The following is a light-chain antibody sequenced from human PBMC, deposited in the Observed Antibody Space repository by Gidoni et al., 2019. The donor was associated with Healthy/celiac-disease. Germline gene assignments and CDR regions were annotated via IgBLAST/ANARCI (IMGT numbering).Light chain of an antibody. CDR3: MQGNHWPLT. Sequence: VVMTQSPLSLPVTLGQPASISCRSSQSLVYSDRNNYLNWFQQRPGQSPRRLNYKVSNRDSGVPDRISGSGSGTDFTLKISRVEAEDVGVYYCMQGNHWPLTFGQGTKVEIK. V-gene: IGKV2-30*01. CDR2: KVS. J-gene: IGKJ1*01. CDR1: QSLVYSDRNNY.